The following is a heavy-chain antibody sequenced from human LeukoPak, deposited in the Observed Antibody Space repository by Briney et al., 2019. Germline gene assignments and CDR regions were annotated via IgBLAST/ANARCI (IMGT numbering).Heavy chain of an antibody. CDR3: ASLGGRPAYYYDSSGRDFDY. J-gene: IGHJ4*02. CDR2: IWYDGSNK. CDR1: GFTFSSYG. V-gene: IGHV3-33*01. Sequence: GGSLRLSCAASGFTFSSYGMHWVRQAPGKGLEWVAVIWYDGSNKYYADSVEGRFTISRDNSKNTLYLQMNSLRAEDTAVYYCASLGGRPAYYYDSSGRDFDYWGQGTLVTVSS. D-gene: IGHD3-22*01.